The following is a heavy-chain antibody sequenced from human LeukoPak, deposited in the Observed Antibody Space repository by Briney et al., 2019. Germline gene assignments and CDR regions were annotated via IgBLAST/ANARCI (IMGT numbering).Heavy chain of an antibody. V-gene: IGHV4-34*01. CDR3: ARGSKPAPGTFDY. Sequence: PSETLSLTCAVYGGSFSGYYWSWIRQPPGKGLEWIGEINHSGSTNYNPSLKSRVTISVDTSKNQFSLKLSSVTAAATAVYYCARGSKPAPGTFDYWGQGPLVTVSS. CDR2: INHSGST. CDR1: GGSFSGYY. J-gene: IGHJ4*02. D-gene: IGHD6-13*01.